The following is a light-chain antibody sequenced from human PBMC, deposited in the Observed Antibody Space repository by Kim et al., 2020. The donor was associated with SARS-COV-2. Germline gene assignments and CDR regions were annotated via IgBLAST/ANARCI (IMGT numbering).Light chain of an antibody. J-gene: IGKJ2*01. CDR2: AAS. CDR1: QNISRY. Sequence: SEYVGDRVTITCRASQNISRYINWYQQKPGKAPKFLIYAASSLQSGVPSRFSGSGSGTDFTLTISSLQPEDIATYYCQQSYSTPYTFGQGTKLEI. V-gene: IGKV1-39*01. CDR3: QQSYSTPYT.